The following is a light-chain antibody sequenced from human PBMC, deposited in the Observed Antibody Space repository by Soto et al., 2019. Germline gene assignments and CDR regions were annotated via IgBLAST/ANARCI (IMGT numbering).Light chain of an antibody. CDR3: QQYGSSPT. V-gene: IGKV3D-20*01. Sequence: EIVLTQSPATLSLSPGERATLSCGASQSVSSSYLAWYQQKPGLAPRLLLYGASSRATGIPDRFSGSGSGTDFTLTISRLEPEYFAVYFCQQYGSSPTFDQGTRLEIK. CDR2: GAS. CDR1: QSVSSSY. J-gene: IGKJ5*01.